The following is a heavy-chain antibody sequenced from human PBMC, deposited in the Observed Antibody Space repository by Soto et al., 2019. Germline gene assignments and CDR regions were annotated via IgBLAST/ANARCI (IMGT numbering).Heavy chain of an antibody. D-gene: IGHD3-16*01. CDR3: ARGGSTDFYGLLDL. Sequence: EVQLVESGGASVQPGGSLRLSCAASGFSLSKYWMHWVRQAPGKGLEWVSRVNGDGSSTTYADSVSGRFIISRDNAKNTVFIQMSSLRAAETARYYCARGGSTDFYGLLDLWGQGTQVIVSS. J-gene: IGHJ5*02. CDR1: GFSLSKYW. CDR2: VNGDGSST. V-gene: IGHV3-74*01.